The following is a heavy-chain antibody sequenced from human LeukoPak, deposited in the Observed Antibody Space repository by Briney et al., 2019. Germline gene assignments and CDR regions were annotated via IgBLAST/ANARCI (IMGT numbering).Heavy chain of an antibody. Sequence: ASVKVSCKASGYTFTSYGISWVRQAPGQGLEWMGWISAYNGNTNYAQKLQGRVTMTTDTSTNTAYMELRSLRSDDTAVYYCARGWDYVHYVDFYYYMDVWGKGTTVTVSS. CDR1: GYTFTSYG. D-gene: IGHD4-17*01. V-gene: IGHV1-18*01. CDR3: ARGWDYVHYVDFYYYMDV. J-gene: IGHJ6*03. CDR2: ISAYNGNT.